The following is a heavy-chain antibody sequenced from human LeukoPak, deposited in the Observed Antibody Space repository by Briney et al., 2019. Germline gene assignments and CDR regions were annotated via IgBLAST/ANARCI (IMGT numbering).Heavy chain of an antibody. V-gene: IGHV1-18*01. CDR2: ISTNNGNT. Sequence: APVTVSCKASGYTFTSYSITWVRQAPGQRLEWMGWISTNNGNTDYAQKLRDRVTMTTDTSTNTAYMELRSLRSDDTAVYYCARDLDRIVPTTADYWGQGTLVTVSS. J-gene: IGHJ4*02. CDR3: ARDLDRIVPTTADY. CDR1: GYTFTSYS. D-gene: IGHD5-12*01.